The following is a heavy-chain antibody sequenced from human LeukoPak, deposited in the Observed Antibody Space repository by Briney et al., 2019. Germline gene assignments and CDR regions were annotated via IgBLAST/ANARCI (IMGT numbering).Heavy chain of an antibody. D-gene: IGHD2-2*01. J-gene: IGHJ5*02. Sequence: GGSLRLSCAASGFTFSSYAMSWVRQAPGKGLEWVSAISGSGGSTYYADSVKGRFTISRDNSKNTLYLQMNSLRAEDTAVYYCAKDISPIVAYHLSPWGQGTLVTVSS. V-gene: IGHV3-23*01. CDR2: ISGSGGST. CDR1: GFTFSSYA. CDR3: AKDISPIVAYHLSP.